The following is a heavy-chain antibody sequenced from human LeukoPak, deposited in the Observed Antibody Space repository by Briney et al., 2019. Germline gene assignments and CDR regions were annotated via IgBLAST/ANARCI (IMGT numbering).Heavy chain of an antibody. D-gene: IGHD5-18*01. Sequence: SETLSLTGTISGHPISSYYWSWIRQPPGKGLEWIGYIFYSGSTNYNPSLKSRVTISVDTSNNQFSLKVSSVTAADTAVYYCARGRRWDTSIVIVYLDYWGQGTLVTVSS. J-gene: IGHJ4*02. CDR3: ARGRRWDTSIVIVYLDY. V-gene: IGHV4-59*01. CDR1: GHPISSYY. CDR2: IFYSGST.